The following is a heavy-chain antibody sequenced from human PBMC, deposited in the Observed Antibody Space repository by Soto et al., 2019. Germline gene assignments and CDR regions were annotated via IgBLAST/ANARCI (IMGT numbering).Heavy chain of an antibody. J-gene: IGHJ4*02. CDR2: IDPSDSQT. CDR1: GYSFAGYW. CDR3: ARFGYSSSGSSDY. D-gene: IGHD6-6*01. V-gene: IGHV5-10-1*01. Sequence: PGESLKISCKGSGYSFAGYWITWVRQKPGKGLEWMGRIDPSDSQTYYSPSFRGHVTISATKSITTVFLQWSSLRASDTAMYYCARFGYSSSGSSDYWGQGTLVTVSS.